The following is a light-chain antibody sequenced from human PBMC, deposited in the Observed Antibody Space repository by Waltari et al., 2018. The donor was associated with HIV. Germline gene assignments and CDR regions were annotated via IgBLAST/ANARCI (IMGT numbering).Light chain of an antibody. J-gene: IGKJ1*01. V-gene: IGKV3-15*01. CDR3: QHYNNWPPWT. CDR1: QSVNNN. CDR2: GAS. Sequence: IVMTQSPATLSVSPGERATLSCRASQSVNNNLAWYQQKPGQAPRLLIYGASTRATGIPARFSGSGSGTEFTLTISSLQSEDFAVYYCQHYNNWPPWTFGQGTKVEIK.